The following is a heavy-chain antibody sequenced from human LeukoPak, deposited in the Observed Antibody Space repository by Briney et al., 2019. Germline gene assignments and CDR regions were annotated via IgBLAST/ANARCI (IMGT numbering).Heavy chain of an antibody. CDR3: ARATLRRSSMTATTGLDY. CDR2: IYYSGST. Sequence: PSQTLSLTCTVSGGSISSGDYYWSWIRQPPGKGLEWIGYIYYSGSTYYNPSLKSRVTISVDTSKNQFSLKLSSVTAADTAVYYCARATLRRSSMTATTGLDYWGQGTLVTVSS. D-gene: IGHD1/OR15-1a*01. J-gene: IGHJ4*02. V-gene: IGHV4-30-4*01. CDR1: GGSISSGDYY.